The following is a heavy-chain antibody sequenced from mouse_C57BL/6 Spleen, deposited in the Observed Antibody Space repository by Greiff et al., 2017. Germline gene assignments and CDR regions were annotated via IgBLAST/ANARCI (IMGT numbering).Heavy chain of an antibody. CDR2: IYPSDSET. D-gene: IGHD1-1*01. Sequence: QVQLQQPGAELVRPGSSVKLSCKASGYTFTSYWMDWVKQRPGQGLEWIGNIYPSDSETHYNQKFKDKATLTVDKSSSTAYMQLSSLTSEGSAVYYCARTTVVAKGFFDYWGQGTTLTVSS. CDR1: GYTFTSYW. J-gene: IGHJ2*01. V-gene: IGHV1-61*01. CDR3: ARTTVVAKGFFDY.